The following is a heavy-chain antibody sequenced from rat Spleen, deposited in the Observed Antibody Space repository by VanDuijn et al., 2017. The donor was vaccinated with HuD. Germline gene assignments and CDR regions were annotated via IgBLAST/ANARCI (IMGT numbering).Heavy chain of an antibody. J-gene: IGHJ3*01. CDR1: GFTFGDYN. V-gene: IGHV5S10*01. CDR3: TNAEFGVGWFAY. CDR2: INSGGSNT. Sequence: EVQLVESGGGLVQPGGSLKLSCAASGFTFGDYNMAWVRQAPKKGLEWVATINSGGSNTYYPDSVKGRFTISRDNARSTLYLQMDSLRSEDTATYYCTNAEFGVGWFAYWGQGTLVTVSS. D-gene: IGHD4-3*01.